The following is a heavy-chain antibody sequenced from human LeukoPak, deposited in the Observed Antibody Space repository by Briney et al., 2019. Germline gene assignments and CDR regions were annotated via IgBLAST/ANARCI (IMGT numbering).Heavy chain of an antibody. V-gene: IGHV3-53*01. Sequence: PGGSLRLSCAAPGFTVSSNYMSWVRQAPGKGLEWVSVIYSGGSTYYADSVKGRFTISRDNSKNTLYLQMNSLRAEDTAVYYCATSWLRGFDYWGQGTLVTVSS. D-gene: IGHD5-12*01. J-gene: IGHJ4*02. CDR3: ATSWLRGFDY. CDR1: GFTVSSNY. CDR2: IYSGGST.